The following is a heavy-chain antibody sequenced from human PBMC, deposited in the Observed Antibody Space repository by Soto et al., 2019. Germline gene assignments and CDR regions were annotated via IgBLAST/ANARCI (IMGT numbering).Heavy chain of an antibody. J-gene: IGHJ6*02. V-gene: IGHV4-59*12. CDR3: ARDFTDSSGPTLGMGV. CDR1: GGSISGYY. Sequence: SETLSLTCTVPGGSISGYYWIWMRQPPGKGLEWIGYIYYSGSTYYNPSLKSRVTISVDTSKSQFSLKLSSVTAADTAVYYCARDFTDSSGPTLGMGVWGQGTTVTVSS. D-gene: IGHD6-19*01. CDR2: IYYSGST.